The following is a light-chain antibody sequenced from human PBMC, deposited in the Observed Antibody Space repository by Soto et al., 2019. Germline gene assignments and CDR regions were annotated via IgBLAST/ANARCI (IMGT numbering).Light chain of an antibody. J-gene: IGKJ1*01. CDR2: DAS. Sequence: DVQMTQSPSTLSASVRDRVIITCRASQSVRSWLAWYQQKPGRAPKFLIYDASSLESGVPPRFSGSGSGTEFTLTISSLQPADFAPYYCQQYNSYSWTSGQGAKVDIK. V-gene: IGKV1-5*01. CDR3: QQYNSYSWT. CDR1: QSVRSW.